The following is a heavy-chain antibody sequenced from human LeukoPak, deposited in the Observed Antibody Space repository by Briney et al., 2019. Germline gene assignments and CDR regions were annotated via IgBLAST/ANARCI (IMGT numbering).Heavy chain of an antibody. J-gene: IGHJ4*02. Sequence: GGSLRLSCAASGFTFSSYAMSWVRQAPGKGLEWVSAISGSGSSTYYADSVKGRFTISRDDSKNTLYLQMNSLRAEDTAVYYCAKPSLIVGATVGFDYWGQGTLVTVSS. D-gene: IGHD1-26*01. CDR2: ISGSGSST. V-gene: IGHV3-23*01. CDR3: AKPSLIVGATVGFDY. CDR1: GFTFSSYA.